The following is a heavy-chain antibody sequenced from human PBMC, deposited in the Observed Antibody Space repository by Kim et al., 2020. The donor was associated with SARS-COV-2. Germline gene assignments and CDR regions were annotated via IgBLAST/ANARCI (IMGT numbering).Heavy chain of an antibody. CDR1: GGSISSSSYY. CDR2: ISYIEET. J-gene: IGHJ4*02. D-gene: IGHD6-19*01. Sequence: SETLSLTCSVSGGSISSSSYYWGWIRQPPGKGLEWIGSISYIEETYDNPSLKGRLTMSVDTSKNQFSLSLTFLTAADTAIYYCARQSGRGGWPPQYNFDSWGQGSLVTVSS. V-gene: IGHV4-39*01. CDR3: ARQSGRGGWPPQYNFDS.